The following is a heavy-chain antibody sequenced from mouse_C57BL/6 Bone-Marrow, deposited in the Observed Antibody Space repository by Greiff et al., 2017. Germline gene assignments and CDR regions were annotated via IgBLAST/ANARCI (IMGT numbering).Heavy chain of an antibody. CDR2: IYPGGGYT. J-gene: IGHJ1*03. CDR1: GYTFTNYW. CDR3: ARCSYGYFDV. V-gene: IGHV1-63*01. Sequence: QVQLQQSGAELVRPGTSVKMSCKASGYTFTNYWIGWAKQRPGHGLEWIGDIYPGGGYTNYNEKFKGKATLTADKSSSTAYMQFSSLTSEDSAIFYCARCSYGYFDVWGTGTTVTVSS.